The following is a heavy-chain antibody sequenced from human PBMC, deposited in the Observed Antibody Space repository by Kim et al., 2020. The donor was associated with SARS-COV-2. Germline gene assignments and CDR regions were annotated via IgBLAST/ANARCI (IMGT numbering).Heavy chain of an antibody. CDR3: AKIPPPAQLERRGIDHWFDR. Sequence: GGSLRLSCVVSGFSFSNYAMSWVRQAPGKGLEWVSAISAGGGNTYYADSVKGRFTISSDNSKNTLYMQMNSLRAEDTAVYYCAKIPPPAQLERRGIDHWFDRWGQGTLVTVSS. V-gene: IGHV3-23*01. CDR2: ISAGGGNT. CDR1: GFSFSNYA. D-gene: IGHD1-1*01. J-gene: IGHJ5*02.